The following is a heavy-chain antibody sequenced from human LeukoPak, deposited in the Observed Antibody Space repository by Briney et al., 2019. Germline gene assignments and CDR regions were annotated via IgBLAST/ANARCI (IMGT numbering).Heavy chain of an antibody. J-gene: IGHJ4*02. CDR2: IYHSGST. V-gene: IGHV4-4*02. D-gene: IGHD3-10*01. CDR1: GGSINSHNW. Sequence: GSLRLSCAVSGGSINSHNWWSWVRQPPGKGLEWIGEIYHSGSTNYNPSLKSRVTISVDKSKNQFSLKLSSVTAADTAVYYCARDPHGSGSYGFDYWGQGTLVTVSS. CDR3: ARDPHGSGSYGFDY.